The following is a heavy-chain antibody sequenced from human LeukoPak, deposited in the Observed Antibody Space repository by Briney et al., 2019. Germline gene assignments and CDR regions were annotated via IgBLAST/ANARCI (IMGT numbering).Heavy chain of an antibody. CDR1: GVTFSSYN. V-gene: IGHV3-21*01. Sequence: PGGSLRLSCAASGVTFSSYNMNWVRQTPGKGLEWVSYISSSSSFIYYADSVKGGFTISRDNDKNSLYLQMTSLRAEDTAVYYCARDVLIAADGVIRLDAFDIWGQGTVVTVSS. J-gene: IGHJ3*02. CDR2: ISSSSSFI. D-gene: IGHD6-13*01. CDR3: ARDVLIAADGVIRLDAFDI.